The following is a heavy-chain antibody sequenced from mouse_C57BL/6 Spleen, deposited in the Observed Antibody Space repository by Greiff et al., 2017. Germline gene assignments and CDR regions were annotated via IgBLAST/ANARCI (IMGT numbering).Heavy chain of an antibody. CDR2: IDPSDSYT. D-gene: IGHD1-1*01. Sequence: VQLQQPGAELVKPGASVKLSCKASGYTFTSYWMQWVKQRPGQGLEWIGEIDPSDSYTNYNQKFKGKATLTVDTSSSTAYMQLSSLTSEDSAVYYCARRGYGSSYDGYAMDYGGQGTSVTVSS. J-gene: IGHJ4*01. V-gene: IGHV1-50*01. CDR3: ARRGYGSSYDGYAMDY. CDR1: GYTFTSYW.